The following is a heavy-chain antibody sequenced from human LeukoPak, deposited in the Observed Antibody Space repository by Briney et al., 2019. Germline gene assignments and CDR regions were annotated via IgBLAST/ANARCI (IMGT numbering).Heavy chain of an antibody. D-gene: IGHD3-10*01. V-gene: IGHV4-59*01. Sequence: PSETLSLTCTVSGGSISSYYWSWIRQPPGKGLEWIGYIYYSGSTNYNPSLKSRVTISVDTSKNQFSLKLSSVTAADTAEYYCARIRYYYGSGYYFDYWGQGTLVTVSS. CDR2: IYYSGST. CDR3: ARIRYYYGSGYYFDY. J-gene: IGHJ4*02. CDR1: GGSISSYY.